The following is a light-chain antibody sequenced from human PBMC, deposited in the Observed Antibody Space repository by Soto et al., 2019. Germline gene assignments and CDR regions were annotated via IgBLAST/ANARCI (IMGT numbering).Light chain of an antibody. Sequence: EIVLTQSPTTLALSPGERATLXXRASQSVCNYLAWSQQKPGQHPRLIXYDASNRATDGPARCSGSGSGTDFTLTISSLEPEDFAVYYCQQRSNWSPCTFGQGTRLDIK. CDR2: DAS. V-gene: IGKV3-11*01. CDR1: QSVCNY. CDR3: QQRSNWSPCT. J-gene: IGKJ5*01.